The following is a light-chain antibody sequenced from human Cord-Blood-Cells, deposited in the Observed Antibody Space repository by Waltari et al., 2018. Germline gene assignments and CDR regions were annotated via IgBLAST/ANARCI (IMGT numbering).Light chain of an antibody. CDR1: KLGDKY. V-gene: IGLV3-1*01. J-gene: IGLJ3*02. CDR3: QAWDSSTE. CDR2: QDS. Sequence: SYELPQPPSVSVSPGQTASITCSGDKLGDKYACWYQQKPGQSPVLVIYQDSKRPAGIPERFSGSNSGNTATLTISGTQAMDEADYYCQAWDSSTEFGGGTKLTVL.